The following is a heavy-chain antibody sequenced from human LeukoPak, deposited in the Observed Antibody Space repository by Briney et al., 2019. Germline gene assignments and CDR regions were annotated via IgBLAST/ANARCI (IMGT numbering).Heavy chain of an antibody. D-gene: IGHD2-2*01. CDR1: GYTFTSYD. Sequence: VASVKVSCKASGYTFTSYDINWVRQATGQGLEWMGWMNPNSGNTGYAQKFQGRVTITRNTSISTAYMELSSLRSEDTAVYYCARGSGYCSSTSCRRWFDPWGQGTLVTVSS. CDR2: MNPNSGNT. CDR3: ARGSGYCSSTSCRRWFDP. V-gene: IGHV1-8*03. J-gene: IGHJ5*02.